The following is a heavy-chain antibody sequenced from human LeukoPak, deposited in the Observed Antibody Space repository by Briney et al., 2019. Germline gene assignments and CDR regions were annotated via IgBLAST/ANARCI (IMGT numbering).Heavy chain of an antibody. D-gene: IGHD3-22*01. CDR3: ARRFYDSSGYPLYY. CDR1: GYTFTSYG. J-gene: IGHJ4*02. Sequence: ASVKVSCKASGYTFTSYGISWVRQAPGQGLEWMGWISAQNGNTNYVQQFLGRVTMTTDTSTSTAYMELRSLRSDDTAVYYCARRFYDSSGYPLYYWGQGTLVTVSP. V-gene: IGHV1-18*01. CDR2: ISAQNGNT.